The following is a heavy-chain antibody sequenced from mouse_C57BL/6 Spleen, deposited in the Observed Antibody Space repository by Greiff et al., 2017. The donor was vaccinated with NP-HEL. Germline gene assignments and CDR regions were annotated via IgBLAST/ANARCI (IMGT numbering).Heavy chain of an antibody. Sequence: EVQLQQSGAELVRPGASVKLSCTASGFNIKDYYMHWVKQRPEQGLEWIGRIDPEDGDTEYAPKFQGKATMTADTSSNTAYLQLSSLTSEDTAVYYCTTGRTYGNFYAMDYWGQGTSVTVSS. CDR3: TTGRTYGNFYAMDY. J-gene: IGHJ4*01. CDR1: GFNIKDYY. D-gene: IGHD2-1*01. CDR2: IDPEDGDT. V-gene: IGHV14-1*01.